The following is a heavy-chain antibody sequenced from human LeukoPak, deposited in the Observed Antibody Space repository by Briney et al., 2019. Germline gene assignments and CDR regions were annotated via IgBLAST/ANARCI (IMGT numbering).Heavy chain of an antibody. V-gene: IGHV1-69*05. J-gene: IGHJ3*02. D-gene: IGHD3-10*01. CDR3: ARDPGSPVRSFDI. Sequence: GSSVKVSCKASGGTFSSYAISWVRQAPGQGLEWMGRIIPIFGTANYAQKFQGRVTITTDESTSTAYMELSSLSSDDTAVYYCARDPGSPVRSFDIWGQGTMVTVSS. CDR1: GGTFSSYA. CDR2: IIPIFGTA.